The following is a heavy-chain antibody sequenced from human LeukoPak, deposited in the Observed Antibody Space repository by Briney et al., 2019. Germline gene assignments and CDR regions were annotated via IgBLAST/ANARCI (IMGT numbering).Heavy chain of an antibody. J-gene: IGHJ5*02. Sequence: PGGSLRLSCAAYGFTFSSYAMSWVRQAPGKGLEWVSAISGSGGSTYYADSVKGRFTISRDNSKNTLYLQMNSLRAEDTAVYYCAKGAYGSGTMGSWFDAWGQGTLVTVSS. CDR3: AKGAYGSGTMGSWFDA. D-gene: IGHD3-10*01. CDR1: GFTFSSYA. V-gene: IGHV3-23*01. CDR2: ISGSGGST.